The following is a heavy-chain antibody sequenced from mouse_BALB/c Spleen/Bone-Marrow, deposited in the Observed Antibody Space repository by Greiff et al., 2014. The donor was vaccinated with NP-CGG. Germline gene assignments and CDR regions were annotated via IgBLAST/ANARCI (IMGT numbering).Heavy chain of an antibody. CDR2: INSGGTNT. CDR3: TRRGIYDERTAMDY. D-gene: IGHD2-12*01. V-gene: IGHV5-6*01. Sequence: EVQVVESGGDLVYSGGSLKLSCAASGFTFSSYGMSWVRQTPDTRLEWVATINSGGTNTYYPDSMKGRFTISRDNAKNTLYLQMSSLRSEDTAMYYCTRRGIYDERTAMDYWGRGTSVTVSS. CDR1: GFTFSSYG. J-gene: IGHJ4*01.